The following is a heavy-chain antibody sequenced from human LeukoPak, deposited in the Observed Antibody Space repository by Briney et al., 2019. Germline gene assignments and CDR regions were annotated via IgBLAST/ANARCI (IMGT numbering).Heavy chain of an antibody. CDR2: ISSSSSYI. D-gene: IGHD3-10*01. J-gene: IGHJ5*02. V-gene: IGHV3-21*01. CDR3: ARNYYGSGRRVNNWFDP. CDR1: GFTFSSYS. Sequence: PGGSLRLSCAASGFTFSSYSMDWVRQAPGKGLEWVSSISSSSSYIYYADSVEGRFTISRDNAKNSLYLQMNSLRAEDTAVYYCARNYYGSGRRVNNWFDPWGQGTLVTVSS.